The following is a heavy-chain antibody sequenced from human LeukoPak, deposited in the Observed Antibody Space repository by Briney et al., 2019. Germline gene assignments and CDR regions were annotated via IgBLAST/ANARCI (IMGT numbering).Heavy chain of an antibody. CDR1: GFTFSSYS. CDR2: ISSSSSYI. Sequence: GGSLRLSCAASGFTFSSYSVNWVRQAPGKGLEWVSSISSSSSYIYYADSVKGRFTISRDNAKNSLYLQMNSLRAEDTAVYYCARGVWFGELFGEGFDYWGQGTLVTVSS. J-gene: IGHJ4*02. D-gene: IGHD3-10*01. CDR3: ARGVWFGELFGEGFDY. V-gene: IGHV3-21*01.